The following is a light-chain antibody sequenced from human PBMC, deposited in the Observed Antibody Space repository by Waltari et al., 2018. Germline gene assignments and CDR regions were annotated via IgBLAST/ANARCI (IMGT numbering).Light chain of an antibody. J-gene: IGKJ4*01. V-gene: IGKV4-1*01. CDR1: ESVLYISNNKNH. CDR2: WAS. CDR3: QQYYNTPLT. Sequence: DIVMTQSPESLAVSLGERATINCKTSESVLYISNNKNHLAWYQQKPGQPPKLLLYWASTRKSGVPERFSGSGSETDFTLTVTSLQAEDVAVYYCQQYYNTPLTFGGGTKVEIK.